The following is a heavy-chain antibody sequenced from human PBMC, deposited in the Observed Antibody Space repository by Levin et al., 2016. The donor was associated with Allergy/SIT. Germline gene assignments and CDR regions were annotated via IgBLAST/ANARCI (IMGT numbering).Heavy chain of an antibody. CDR2: ISSSGSYI. Sequence: GESLKISCAASGFTFSSYGMNWVRQAPGKGLEWVSSISSSGSYIYYADSVKGRFTISRDNAKNSLYLQMNSLRAEDTAVYYCARSSSSWYYFDYWGQGTLVTVSS. CDR1: GFTFSSYG. CDR3: ARSSSSWYYFDY. D-gene: IGHD6-13*01. V-gene: IGHV3-21*01. J-gene: IGHJ4*02.